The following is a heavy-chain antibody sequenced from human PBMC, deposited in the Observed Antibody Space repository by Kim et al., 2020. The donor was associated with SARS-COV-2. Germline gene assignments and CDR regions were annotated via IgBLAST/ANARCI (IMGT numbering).Heavy chain of an antibody. Sequence: SDTPRYAQNFQGRVTTTSDTSTSTVYMELSSLRSEDTAVYYCARAWDQNFDYWGQGTLVTVSS. D-gene: IGHD1-26*01. V-gene: IGHV1-46*01. CDR3: ARAWDQNFDY. CDR2: SDTP. J-gene: IGHJ4*02.